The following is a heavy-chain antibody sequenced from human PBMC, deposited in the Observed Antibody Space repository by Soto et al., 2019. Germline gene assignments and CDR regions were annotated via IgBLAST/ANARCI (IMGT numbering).Heavy chain of an antibody. CDR3: ARDKSPYSLTGYDY. J-gene: IGHJ4*02. D-gene: IGHD3-9*01. CDR2: INPNSGGT. CDR1: GYTFTGYY. Sequence: ASVKVSCKASGYTFTGYYMHWVRQAPGQGLEWMGWINPNSGGTNYAQKFQGWVTMTSDTSISTSYMELSRLRSDDTALYYCARDKSPYSLTGYDYWGQGTLVTVSS. V-gene: IGHV1-2*04.